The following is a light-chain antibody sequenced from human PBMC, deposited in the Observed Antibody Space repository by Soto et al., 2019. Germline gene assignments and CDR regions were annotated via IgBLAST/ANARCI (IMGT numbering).Light chain of an antibody. CDR3: QTWGSGIL. J-gene: IGLJ2*01. Sequence: QLVLTQSPSASASLGASVKLTCTLSSGHSSYAIAWHQQQPEKGPRYLMKLNSDGSHSKGDGIPDRFSGSSSGAERYLTXXXXXXXXXXXYYCQTWGSGILFGGGTKVTVL. V-gene: IGLV4-69*01. CDR2: LNSDGSH. CDR1: SGHSSYA.